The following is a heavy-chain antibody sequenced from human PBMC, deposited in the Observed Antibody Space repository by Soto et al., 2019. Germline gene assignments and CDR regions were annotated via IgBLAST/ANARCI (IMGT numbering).Heavy chain of an antibody. V-gene: IGHV3-15*01. CDR1: GFTFSNAW. CDR3: TTAGVSSIWSHTPLDY. J-gene: IGHJ4*02. Sequence: GSLRLSCAASGFTFSNAWMSWVRQAPGKGLEWVGRIKSKTDGETTDYAAPVKGRFTISRDDSKNTLYLQMNSLKTEDAAVYYCTTAGVSSIWSHTPLDYWGQGTLVTVSS. CDR2: IKSKTDGETT. D-gene: IGHD6-6*01.